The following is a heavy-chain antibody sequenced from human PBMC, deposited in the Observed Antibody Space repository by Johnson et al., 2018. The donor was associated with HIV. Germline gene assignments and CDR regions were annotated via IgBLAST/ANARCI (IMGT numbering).Heavy chain of an antibody. Sequence: VQLVESGGGLAKPAWSPRLSCAASQFTFSGCYMNCVRQAPGNGLELVGQINYKGGNTNCAESVKGRFTISRDNSKNTLYLQMNSLRAEDTAVYYCARGGNEIDAFDIWGQGTMVTVSS. V-gene: IGHV3-25*03. J-gene: IGHJ3*02. CDR1: QFTFSGCY. D-gene: IGHD1-1*01. CDR3: ARGGNEIDAFDI. CDR2: NYKGGNT.